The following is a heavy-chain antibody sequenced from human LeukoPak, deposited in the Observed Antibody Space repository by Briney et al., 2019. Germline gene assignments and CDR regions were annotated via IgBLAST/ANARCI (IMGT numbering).Heavy chain of an antibody. D-gene: IGHD3-10*01. CDR1: GFTFSSYG. Sequence: GRSLRLSCAASGFTFSSYGMHWDRQAPGKGLEWVAVIWYDGSNKYYADSVKGRFTISRDNSKNTLYLQMNSLRAEDTAVYYCARDVRRGAYYPAYWGQGTLVTVSS. V-gene: IGHV3-33*01. CDR3: ARDVRRGAYYPAY. CDR2: IWYDGSNK. J-gene: IGHJ4*02.